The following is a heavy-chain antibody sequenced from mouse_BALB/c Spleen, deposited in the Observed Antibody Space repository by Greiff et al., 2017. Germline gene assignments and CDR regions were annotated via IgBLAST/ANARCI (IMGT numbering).Heavy chain of an antibody. J-gene: IGHJ3*01. V-gene: IGHV7-3*02. D-gene: IGHD2-4*01. Sequence: EVMLVESGGGLVQPGGSLRLSCATSGFTFTDYYMSWVRQPPGKALEWLGFIRNKANGYTTEYSASVKGRFTISRDNSQSILYLQMNTLRAEDSATYYCARVSYDYGSCAYWGQGTLVTVSA. CDR2: IRNKANGYTT. CDR1: GFTFTDYY. CDR3: ARVSYDYGSCAY.